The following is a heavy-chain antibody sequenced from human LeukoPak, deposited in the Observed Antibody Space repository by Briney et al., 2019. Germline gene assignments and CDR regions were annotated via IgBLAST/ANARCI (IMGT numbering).Heavy chain of an antibody. CDR3: ARDRLPYYYDSSGYSRWYFDL. J-gene: IGHJ2*01. CDR1: GGSISGYY. Sequence: PSETLSLTCTVSGGSISGYYWSWIRQPPGKGLEWIGYIYYSGSTNYNPSLKSRVTMSVDTSKNQFSLKLSSVTAADTAVYYCARDRLPYYYDSSGYSRWYFDLWGRGTLVTVSS. V-gene: IGHV4-59*01. D-gene: IGHD3-22*01. CDR2: IYYSGST.